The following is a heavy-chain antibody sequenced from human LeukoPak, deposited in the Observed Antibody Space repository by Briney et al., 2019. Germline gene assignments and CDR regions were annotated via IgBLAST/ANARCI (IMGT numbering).Heavy chain of an antibody. V-gene: IGHV4-39*02. CDR2: IYYSGSA. CDR3: ARWYRPGGSYGDH. CDR1: GGSISSSGYY. D-gene: IGHD6-13*01. J-gene: IGHJ5*02. Sequence: PSETLSLTCTVSGGSISSSGYYWGWIRQPPGKGLEWIGSIYYSGSAYYNPSLKSRVTISVDTSKNHFSLELSSVTAADTALYYCARWYRPGGSYGDHWGQGTLVTVSS.